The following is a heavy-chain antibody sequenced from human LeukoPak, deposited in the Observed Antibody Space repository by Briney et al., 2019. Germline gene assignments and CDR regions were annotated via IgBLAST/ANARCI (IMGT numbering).Heavy chain of an antibody. Sequence: GGSLRLSCVASGFTFTNFWMSWVRQAPGKGLEWVANIKHDESERYYVDSAKGRFTISRDNAKNSLYLQMNSLRAEDTAVYYCVRKNGLDSWGQGTLVTVSS. CDR3: VRKNGLDS. J-gene: IGHJ4*02. CDR1: GFTFTNFW. V-gene: IGHV3-7*01. CDR2: IKHDESER.